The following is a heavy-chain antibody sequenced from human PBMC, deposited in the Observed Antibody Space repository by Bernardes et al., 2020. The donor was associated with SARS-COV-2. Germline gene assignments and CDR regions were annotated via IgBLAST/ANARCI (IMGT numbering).Heavy chain of an antibody. CDR2: ISGSGVNT. J-gene: IGHJ5*01. D-gene: IGHD2-2*01. CDR3: AKNGQFGIVVVPAAPDWFDS. Sequence: GGSLRLSCAASGFTFSSYGMTWVRQAPGKGLEWVSSISGSGVNTYYAESVKGRFTVSRDNSKNTLYLQINSLRDEDTAFYLCAKNGQFGIVVVPAAPDWFDSWGQGTLVTVSS. CDR1: GFTFSSYG. V-gene: IGHV3-23*01.